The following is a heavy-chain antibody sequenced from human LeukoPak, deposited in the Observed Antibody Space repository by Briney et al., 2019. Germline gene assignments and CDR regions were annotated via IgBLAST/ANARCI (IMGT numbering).Heavy chain of an antibody. V-gene: IGHV3-9*01. CDR1: GFTFDDYA. J-gene: IGHJ4*02. CDR2: ISWNSGSI. CDR3: TGFSSSSPY. D-gene: IGHD6-6*01. Sequence: GGSLRLSCAASGFTFDDYAMHWVRQAPGKGLEWVSGISWNSGSIGYADSVKGRFIISRDNAKNSLYLQMNSLKTEDTAVYYCTGFSSSSPYWGQGTLVTVSS.